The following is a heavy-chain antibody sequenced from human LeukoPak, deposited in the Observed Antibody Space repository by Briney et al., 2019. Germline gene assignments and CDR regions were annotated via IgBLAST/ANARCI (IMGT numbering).Heavy chain of an antibody. V-gene: IGHV3-23*01. CDR3: AKDRKHSGSFEDAFDI. J-gene: IGHJ3*02. CDR2: ISGSGRST. CDR1: GFTFSSYA. D-gene: IGHD1-26*01. Sequence: GGSLRLSCAASGFTFSSYAMSWVRQAPGKGLEWVSAISGSGRSTYYADSVKGRFTISRDNSKSTLYLQMNSLRAEDTAVYYCAKDRKHSGSFEDAFDIWGQGTMVTVS.